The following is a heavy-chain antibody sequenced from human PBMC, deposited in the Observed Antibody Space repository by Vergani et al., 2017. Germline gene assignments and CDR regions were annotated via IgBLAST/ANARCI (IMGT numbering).Heavy chain of an antibody. D-gene: IGHD5-18*01. CDR2: IYYSGST. J-gene: IGHJ2*01. Sequence: QVQLQESGPGLVKPSETLSLTCTVSGGSISSYYWSWIRQPPGKGLEWIGYIYYSGSTNYNPSLKSRVTISVDTSKNQFSLKLSSVTAADTAVYYCARGYSYGYRYFDLWGRGTLVTGSS. CDR3: ARGYSYGYRYFDL. V-gene: IGHV4-59*01. CDR1: GGSISSYY.